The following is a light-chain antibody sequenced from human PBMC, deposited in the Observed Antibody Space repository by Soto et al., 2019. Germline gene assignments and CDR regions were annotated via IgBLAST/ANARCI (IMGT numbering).Light chain of an antibody. J-gene: IGLJ1*01. CDR1: SSDVGGYNY. CDR3: SSYAGSNNPYV. Sequence: QSALTQPPSASGSPGQSVTISCTGTSSDVGGYNYVSWYQQHPGKAPKLMIYEVSKRPSGVPDRFSGSKSGNTASLTVSGLQAEDVSDYYCSSYAGSNNPYVFGTGTNVTVL. V-gene: IGLV2-8*01. CDR2: EVS.